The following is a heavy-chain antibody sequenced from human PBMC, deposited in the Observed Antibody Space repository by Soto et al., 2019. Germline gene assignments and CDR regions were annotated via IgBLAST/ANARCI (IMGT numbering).Heavy chain of an antibody. Sequence: ASVQFSWKSSCSTFTCYYMHWVLQAPGQGLDWMGWINPNSGGTNYAQKFQGWVTMTRDTSISTAYMELSRLRSDDTAVYYCARDGHGSGSYASYYYYGMDVCGQGTTVTVSS. V-gene: IGHV1-2*04. CDR1: CSTFTCYY. D-gene: IGHD3-10*01. J-gene: IGHJ6*02. CDR2: INPNSGGT. CDR3: ARDGHGSGSYASYYYYGMDV.